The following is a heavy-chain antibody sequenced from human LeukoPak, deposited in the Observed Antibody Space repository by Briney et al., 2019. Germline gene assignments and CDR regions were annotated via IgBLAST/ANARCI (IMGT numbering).Heavy chain of an antibody. CDR1: GFTFSGYA. CDR2: LSGSGAGT. CDR3: ARVGYSGTADAFDI. Sequence: PGGSLRLSCTASGFTFSGYAMSWVRQAPGKGLDWVSGLSGSGAGTYYADSVKGRFTISRDNSKNTLYLQMNSLRAEDTAVYYCARVGYSGTADAFDIWGQGTMVTVSS. V-gene: IGHV3-23*01. D-gene: IGHD5-12*01. J-gene: IGHJ3*02.